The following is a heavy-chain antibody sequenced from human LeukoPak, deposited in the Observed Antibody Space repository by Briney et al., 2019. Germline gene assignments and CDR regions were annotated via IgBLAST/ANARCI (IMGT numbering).Heavy chain of an antibody. V-gene: IGHV4-59*01. CDR2: IYYSGST. CDR3: ERDRTLGYCSGGSCYPYYYYGMDV. D-gene: IGHD2-15*01. J-gene: IGHJ6*02. Sequence: SETLSLTCTVSGGSISSYYWSWIRQPPGKGLEWIGYIYYSGSTNYNPSLKSRVTISVDTSKNQFSLKLSSVTAADTAVYYCERDRTLGYCSGGSCYPYYYYGMDVWGQGTTVTVSS. CDR1: GGSISSYY.